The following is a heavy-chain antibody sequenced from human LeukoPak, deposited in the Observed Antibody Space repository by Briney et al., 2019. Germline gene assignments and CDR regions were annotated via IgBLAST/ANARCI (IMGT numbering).Heavy chain of an antibody. V-gene: IGHV4-39*01. CDR3: ARRDGSGSYSLYYFDY. CDR2: IYYSGST. CDR1: GGSISSSSYY. Sequence: SETLSLTCTVSGGSISSSSYYWGWIRQPPGKGLEWTGSIYYSGSTYYNPSLKSRVTISVDTSKNQFSLKLSSVTAADTAVYYCARRDGSGSYSLYYFDYWGQGTLVTVSS. J-gene: IGHJ4*02. D-gene: IGHD3-10*01.